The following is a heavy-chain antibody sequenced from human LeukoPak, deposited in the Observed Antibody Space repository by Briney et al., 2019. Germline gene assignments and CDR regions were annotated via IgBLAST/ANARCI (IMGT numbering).Heavy chain of an antibody. J-gene: IGHJ3*02. D-gene: IGHD4-17*01. Sequence: PGGSLRLSCAASGFTFSSYGMHWVRQAPGKGLEWVSYISSSSSTIYYADSVKGRFTISRDNSKNTLYLQMNSLRAEDTAVYYCAREYLYGDYTLNAFDIWGQGTMVTVSS. CDR2: ISSSSSTI. CDR1: GFTFSSYG. V-gene: IGHV3-48*01. CDR3: AREYLYGDYTLNAFDI.